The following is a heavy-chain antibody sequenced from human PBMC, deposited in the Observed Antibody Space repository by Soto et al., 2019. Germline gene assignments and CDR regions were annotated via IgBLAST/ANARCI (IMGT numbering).Heavy chain of an antibody. CDR1: GGSISSYY. CDR2: IYYSGST. CDR3: ARGPSHDYGYPYFDY. D-gene: IGHD4-17*01. J-gene: IGHJ4*02. V-gene: IGHV4-59*01. Sequence: SATLSRTCTVSGGSISSYYWSLIRLPPGKGLDWIEYIYYSGSTNYNPSLKSRVSISVDTSKNQFSLKLCSVTAADSAVYYCARGPSHDYGYPYFDYWGQGTPVTVS.